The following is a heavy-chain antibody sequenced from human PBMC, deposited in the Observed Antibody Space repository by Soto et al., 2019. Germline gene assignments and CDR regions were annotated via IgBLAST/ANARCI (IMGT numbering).Heavy chain of an antibody. Sequence: QVQLVESGGGVVQPGTSVKIACVASGFTFSSYSMHWVRQAPGKGLEWVAIISYDGSTHHFADSVKGRFTISRDNSESTLYLQMNSLRPEDTAVYFCARDRSVWGSYRSSFDWWGQGTLVTVSS. CDR2: ISYDGSTH. CDR3: ARDRSVWGSYRSSFDW. CDR1: GFTFSSYS. J-gene: IGHJ4*02. D-gene: IGHD3-16*02. V-gene: IGHV3-30*04.